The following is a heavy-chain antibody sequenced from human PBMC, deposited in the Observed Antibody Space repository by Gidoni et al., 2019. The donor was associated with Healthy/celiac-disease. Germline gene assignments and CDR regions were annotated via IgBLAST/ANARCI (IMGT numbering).Heavy chain of an antibody. J-gene: IGHJ4*02. CDR3: TRDRKTVVVKNYFDY. CDR2: IRSKAYGGTT. CDR1: GFTFGDYA. D-gene: IGHD2-15*01. Sequence: EVQLVESGGGLVKPGRSLRLSCTASGFTFGDYAMSWFRQAPGKGLEWVGFIRSKAYGGTTEYAASVKGRFTISRDDSKSIAYLQMNSLKTEDTAVYYCTRDRKTVVVKNYFDYWGQGTLVTVSS. V-gene: IGHV3-49*05.